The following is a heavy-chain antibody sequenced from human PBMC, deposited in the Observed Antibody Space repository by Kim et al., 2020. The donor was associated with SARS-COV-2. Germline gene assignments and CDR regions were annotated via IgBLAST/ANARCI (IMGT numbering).Heavy chain of an antibody. V-gene: IGHV4-39*01. J-gene: IGHJ5*02. D-gene: IGHD2-15*01. Sequence: LRSRVTISVDTSKNQFSRKLSSVTAADTAVYYCASGAAYCSGGSCYGLDPWGQGTLVTVSS. CDR3: ASGAAYCSGGSCYGLDP.